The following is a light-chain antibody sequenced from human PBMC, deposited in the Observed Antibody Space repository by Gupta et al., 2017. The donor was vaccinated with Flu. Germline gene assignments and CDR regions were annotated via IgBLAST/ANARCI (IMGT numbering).Light chain of an antibody. Sequence: DIQMIQSPSSMSASVGDRVTITCRASQDISIWLAWYQQKAGKAPKLLIHAASNLQSGVPSRFSASGSGTEFTLTISSLQPEDFASYYCQQAKTFPGWTFGQGTKVEVK. CDR3: QQAKTFPGWT. V-gene: IGKV1-12*01. J-gene: IGKJ1*01. CDR2: AAS. CDR1: QDISIW.